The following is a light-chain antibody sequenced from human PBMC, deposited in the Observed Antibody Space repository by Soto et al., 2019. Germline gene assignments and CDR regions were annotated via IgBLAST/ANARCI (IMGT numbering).Light chain of an antibody. J-gene: IGKJ1*01. V-gene: IGKV3-20*01. CDR1: QSLSSSW. CDR2: GAS. Sequence: EIVLTQSPGTLSFSPGEISTLSCRASQSLSSSWLAWYQQKPGQAPRLLIYGASSRATGIPDRFSGSGSGTDFTLTISRLEPEDFAVYYCQQYHSSVWTFGQGTKVDIK. CDR3: QQYHSSVWT.